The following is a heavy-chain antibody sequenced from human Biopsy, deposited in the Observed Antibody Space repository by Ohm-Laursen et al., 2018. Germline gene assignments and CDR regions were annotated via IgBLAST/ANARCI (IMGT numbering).Heavy chain of an antibody. CDR2: IIPILHVP. J-gene: IGHJ4*02. Sequence: SSVKVSCKASGGTLITYAISWVRQAPGQGLEWMGRIIPILHVPTYAQSFQGRVTISADKSTSTAYMELSGLRSEDTAVYYCASLEDRTSDKWGQGTLVTVSS. V-gene: IGHV1-69*04. CDR3: ASLEDRTSDK. CDR1: GGTLITYA.